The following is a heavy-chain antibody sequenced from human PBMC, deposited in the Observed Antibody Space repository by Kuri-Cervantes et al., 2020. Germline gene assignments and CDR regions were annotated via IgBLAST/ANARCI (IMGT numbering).Heavy chain of an antibody. Sequence: GGSLRLSCAASGFTCSSYGMRWVRQPPGQGLEWVAVKSYDGSNKYYADSVKGRFTISRDNSKNTLYLQMNSLRTEDTAVYYCARVRLYSNYHFYYFDYWGQGTLVTVSS. J-gene: IGHJ4*02. CDR3: ARVRLYSNYHFYYFDY. D-gene: IGHD4-11*01. V-gene: IGHV3-33*01. CDR1: GFTCSSYG. CDR2: KSYDGSNK.